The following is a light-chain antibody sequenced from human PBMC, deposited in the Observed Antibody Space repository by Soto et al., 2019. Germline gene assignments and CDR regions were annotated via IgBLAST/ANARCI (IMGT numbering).Light chain of an antibody. J-gene: IGLJ3*02. CDR1: LLGSRF. V-gene: IGLV3-1*01. Sequence: SYELTQPPSVSVSPGQTANITCSGNLLGSRFVFWYRQKAGQSPEVVIYEDTKRPSGIPERFSGSNSGNTATLTISGAQALDEADFYCQAWDSGTVVFGGGTKLTVL. CDR2: EDT. CDR3: QAWDSGTVV.